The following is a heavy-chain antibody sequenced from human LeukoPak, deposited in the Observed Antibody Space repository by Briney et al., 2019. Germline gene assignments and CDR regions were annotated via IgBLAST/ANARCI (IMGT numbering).Heavy chain of an antibody. CDR2: ISYDGSNR. J-gene: IGHJ4*02. Sequence: GGSLRLSCVASGFTFSGYGIHWVRQAPGKGLEWVAVISYDGSNRYYSDSVKGRFTISRDNSKNTLYLQMNSLRAEDTAVYYCAKDPSMRWLQFSYFDYWGQGTLVTVSS. V-gene: IGHV3-30*18. CDR3: AKDPSMRWLQFSYFDY. CDR1: GFTFSGYG. D-gene: IGHD5-24*01.